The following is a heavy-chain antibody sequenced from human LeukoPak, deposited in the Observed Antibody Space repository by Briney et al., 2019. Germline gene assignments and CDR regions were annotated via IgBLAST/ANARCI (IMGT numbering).Heavy chain of an antibody. CDR1: GYTFTSYG. J-gene: IGHJ4*02. D-gene: IGHD6-19*01. CDR3: AKGRLGSGWYVLDY. CDR2: ITAYNGNT. Sequence: ASVNVSSNASGYTFTSYGICCVRQAPGQGLDCMVCITAYNGNTNYAQTLQGRVTMTTAPSTSTAYLELRSLRSDDTAVYYCAKGRLGSGWYVLDYWGQGTLVTVSS. V-gene: IGHV1-18*01.